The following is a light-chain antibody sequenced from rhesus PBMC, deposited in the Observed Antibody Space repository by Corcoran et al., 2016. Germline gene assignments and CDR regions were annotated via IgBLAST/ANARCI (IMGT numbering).Light chain of an antibody. J-gene: IGLJ1*01. CDR1: NIGTKN. V-gene: IGLV3-25*02. CDR2: ADS. CDR3: QVWDINNKYYI. Sequence: SYELTQSSSVSAASGQTARIICGGDNIGTKNVHWYQQRPPQAPVLVIYADSKRPSGIPDRFSGSNSGNTATLTITRVEAGDEADYCWQVWDINNKYYIFGAGTRLTVL.